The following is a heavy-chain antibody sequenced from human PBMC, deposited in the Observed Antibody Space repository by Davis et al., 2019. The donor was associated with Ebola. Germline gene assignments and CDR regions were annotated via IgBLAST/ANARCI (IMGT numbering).Heavy chain of an antibody. J-gene: IGHJ4*02. Sequence: SVPASCQASGYTLNGYYMHSVRQAPGQGLEWMGWINPNSGGTNYAQKFQGRVTMTRDTSISTAYMGLSRLRSDDTAVYYCASLESYCSSTSCLGLDYWGQGTLVTVSS. D-gene: IGHD2-2*01. CDR1: GYTLNGYY. CDR2: INPNSGGT. V-gene: IGHV1-2*02. CDR3: ASLESYCSSTSCLGLDY.